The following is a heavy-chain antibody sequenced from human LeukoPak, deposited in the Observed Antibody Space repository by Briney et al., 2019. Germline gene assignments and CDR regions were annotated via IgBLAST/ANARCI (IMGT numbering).Heavy chain of an antibody. J-gene: IGHJ3*02. D-gene: IGHD3-22*01. V-gene: IGHV4-34*01. CDR2: INHSGGT. CDR3: ARVRITMIVVVITPDAFDI. CDR1: GGSFSGYY. Sequence: PSETLSLTCAVYGGSFSGYYWSWIRQPPGKGLEWIGGINHSGGTNYNPSLKSRVTISVDTSKNQFSLKLSSVTAADTAVYYCARVRITMIVVVITPDAFDIWGQGTMVTVSS.